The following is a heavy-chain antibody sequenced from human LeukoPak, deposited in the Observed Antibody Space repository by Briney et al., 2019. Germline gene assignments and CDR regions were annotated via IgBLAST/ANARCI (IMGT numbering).Heavy chain of an antibody. CDR3: ARTLRYFDWLPAGETDY. CDR2: MSYSGST. V-gene: IGHV4-59*05. J-gene: IGHJ4*02. Sequence: GSLRLSCAVSGFSVRTNFMSWVRQAPGKGLEWIGSMSYSGSTFYNPSLKSRVTISVDTSKNQFSLRLSSVTAADTAVYYCARTLRYFDWLPAGETDYWGQGTLVTVSS. D-gene: IGHD3-9*01. CDR1: GFSVRTNF.